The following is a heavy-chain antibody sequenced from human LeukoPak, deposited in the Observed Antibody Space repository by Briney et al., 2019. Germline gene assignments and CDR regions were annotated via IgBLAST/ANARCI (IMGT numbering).Heavy chain of an antibody. Sequence: SETLSLTCAVYSGSFSGYFWSWIRQPPGKGLEWIGEINHSGSTNYNPSLKSRVTISVDTSKNQFTLKLSSVTAADTAVDYCARGSRYFDWLEPWGQGTLVTVSS. V-gene: IGHV4-34*01. J-gene: IGHJ5*02. CDR3: ARGSRYFDWLEP. CDR2: INHSGST. D-gene: IGHD3-9*01. CDR1: SGSFSGYF.